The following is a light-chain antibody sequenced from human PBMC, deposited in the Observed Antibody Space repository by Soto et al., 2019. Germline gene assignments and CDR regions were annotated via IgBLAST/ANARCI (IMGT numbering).Light chain of an antibody. V-gene: IGLV1-40*01. Sequence: QSVLTQPPSVSGAPGQRVTSSCTGSSSNIGAGYDVHWYQQLPGTAPKLLIYGNSNRPSGVPDRFSGSKSGTSASLAITGLQAEDEADYYCQSYDSSLSGSKGVFGGGTKLTVL. J-gene: IGLJ2*01. CDR1: SSNIGAGYD. CDR2: GNS. CDR3: QSYDSSLSGSKGV.